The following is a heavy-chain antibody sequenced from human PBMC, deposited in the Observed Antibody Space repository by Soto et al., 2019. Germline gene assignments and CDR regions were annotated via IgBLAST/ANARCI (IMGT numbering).Heavy chain of an antibody. CDR3: AKSLVTPSDAFDL. J-gene: IGHJ3*01. D-gene: IGHD2-21*02. CDR2: ISDPGTST. CDR1: GFSFRTYE. V-gene: IGHV3-23*01. Sequence: GGSLRLSCAASGFSFRTYEMNWVRQAPGKGLEWISSISDPGTSTYYANSVKGRFSVSRDNSKNTLFLQMNRLRADDTAVYFCAKSLVTPSDAFDLWGRGTLVTVSS.